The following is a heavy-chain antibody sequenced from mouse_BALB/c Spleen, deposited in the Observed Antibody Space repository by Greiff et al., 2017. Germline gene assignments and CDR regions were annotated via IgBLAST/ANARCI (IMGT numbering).Heavy chain of an antibody. CDR2: IYPYNGGT. CDR3: ARYYYAMDY. J-gene: IGHJ4*01. CDR1: GYTFTDYN. Sequence: VHVKQSGPELVKPGASVKISCKASGYTFTDYNMHWVKQSHGKSLEWIGYIYPYNGGTGYNQKFKSKATLTVDNSSSTAYMELRSLTSEDSAVYYCARYYYAMDYWGQGTSGTVSS. V-gene: IGHV1S29*02.